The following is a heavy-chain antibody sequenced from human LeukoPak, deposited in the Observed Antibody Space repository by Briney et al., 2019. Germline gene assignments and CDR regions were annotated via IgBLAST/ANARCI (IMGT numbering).Heavy chain of an antibody. CDR2: IIPMFGTP. D-gene: IGHD2-21*01. CDR1: GGTFSSYA. CDR3: ATSPAYCGGDCLNWFFDL. J-gene: IGHJ2*01. Sequence: SVKVSCKASGGTFSSYAISWVRQAPGQGLEWMGGIIPMFGTPNYAQKFRGRVTVIADESTSTAYMELSSLRSEDTAVYYCATSPAYCGGDCLNWFFDLWGRGTLVTVSS. V-gene: IGHV1-69*01.